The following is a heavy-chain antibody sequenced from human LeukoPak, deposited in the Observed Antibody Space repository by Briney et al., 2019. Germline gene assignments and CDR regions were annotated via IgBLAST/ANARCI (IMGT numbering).Heavy chain of an antibody. CDR3: ARRMAYYYDSSGYKDDY. V-gene: IGHV4-34*01. CDR2: INHSGST. CDR1: GGSFSGYY. D-gene: IGHD3-22*01. Sequence: PSETLSLTCAVYGGSFSGYYWSWTRQPPGKGLEWIGEINHSGSTNYNPSLKSRVTISVDTSKNQFSLKLSSVTAADTAVYYCARRMAYYYDSSGYKDDYWGQGTLVTVSS. J-gene: IGHJ4*02.